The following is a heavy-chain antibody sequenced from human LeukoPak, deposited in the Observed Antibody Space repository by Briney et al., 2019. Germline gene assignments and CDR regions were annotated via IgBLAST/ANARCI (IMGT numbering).Heavy chain of an antibody. Sequence: GGSLRLSCAASGFTFTSYWMTWVRQPPGRGLEWVANIHQDGSLQFYVDSVKGRFTVSRDNARNLLYLQMNGLRAEDTAVYYCARAGSSYVEAACWGLGTLVTVSS. J-gene: IGHJ4*02. D-gene: IGHD3-16*01. V-gene: IGHV3-7*01. CDR2: IHQDGSLQ. CDR3: ARAGSSYVEAAC. CDR1: GFTFTSYW.